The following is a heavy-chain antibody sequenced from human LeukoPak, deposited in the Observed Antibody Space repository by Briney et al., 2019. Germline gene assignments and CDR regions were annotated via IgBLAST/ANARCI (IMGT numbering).Heavy chain of an antibody. J-gene: IGHJ6*03. CDR1: GYTFTGYY. V-gene: IGHV1-2*02. Sequence: GASVKVSCKASGYTFTGYYMHWVRQAPGQGLEWMGWINPNSGGTNYAQKFQGRVTMTRDTSISTAYVELSRLRSDDTAVYYCARVPSSWFFSAHYYYYMDVWGKGTTVTVSS. CDR3: ARVPSSWFFSAHYYYYMDV. CDR2: INPNSGGT. D-gene: IGHD6-13*01.